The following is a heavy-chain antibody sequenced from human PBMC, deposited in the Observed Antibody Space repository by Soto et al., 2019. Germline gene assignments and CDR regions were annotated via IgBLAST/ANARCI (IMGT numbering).Heavy chain of an antibody. CDR2: IYYSGST. Sequence: ETLSLTCTVSGGSISSYYWSWIRQPPGKGLEWIGYIYYSGSTNYNPSLKSRVTISIDTSKNQFSLKLSSVSAADTAVYYCARDGYLYGSFDYWGQGTLVTVSS. J-gene: IGHJ4*02. CDR3: ARDGYLYGSFDY. V-gene: IGHV4-59*12. CDR1: GGSISSYY. D-gene: IGHD5-18*01.